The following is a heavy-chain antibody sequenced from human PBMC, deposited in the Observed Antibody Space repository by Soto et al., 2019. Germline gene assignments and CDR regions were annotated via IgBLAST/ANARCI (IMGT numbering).Heavy chain of an antibody. CDR3: ARGFMSYYDT. CDR1: GFTFSSYW. D-gene: IGHD3-22*01. V-gene: IGHV3-74*01. CDR2: INSDGSST. J-gene: IGHJ5*02. Sequence: EVQLVESGGGLVQPGGSLRLSCAASGFTFSSYWMHWVRQAPGKGLVWVSRINSDGSSTIYADSVKGRFTISRANAKNTLYLQMNSLRAEDTAIYYCARGFMSYYDTSGQGTLVTVSS.